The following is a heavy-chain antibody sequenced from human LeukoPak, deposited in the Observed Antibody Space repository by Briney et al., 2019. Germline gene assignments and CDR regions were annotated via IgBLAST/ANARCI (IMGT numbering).Heavy chain of an antibody. D-gene: IGHD3-22*01. CDR3: ARVQDDSSGYYPWYFDY. Sequence: GGSLRLSCAASGFTVSSNYMSWVRQAPGKGLEWVSVIYSGGSTYYADSVKGRSTISRDNSKNTLYLQMNSLRAEDTAVYYCARVQDDSSGYYPWYFDYWGQGTLVTVSS. CDR1: GFTVSSNY. V-gene: IGHV3-66*01. CDR2: IYSGGST. J-gene: IGHJ4*02.